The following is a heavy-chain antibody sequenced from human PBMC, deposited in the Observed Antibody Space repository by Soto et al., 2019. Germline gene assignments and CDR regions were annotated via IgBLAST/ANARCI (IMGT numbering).Heavy chain of an antibody. D-gene: IGHD6-13*01. V-gene: IGHV3-30*18. J-gene: IGHJ4*02. CDR3: AKDRHSSSHFAY. CDR2: ISYDGSNK. CDR1: GFTFSSYG. Sequence: HPGGSLRLSCAASGFTFSSYGMHWVRQAPGKGLEWVAVISYDGSNKYYADSVKGRFTISRDNSKNTLYLQMNSLRAEDTAVYYCAKDRHSSSHFAYWGQGTLVTVSS.